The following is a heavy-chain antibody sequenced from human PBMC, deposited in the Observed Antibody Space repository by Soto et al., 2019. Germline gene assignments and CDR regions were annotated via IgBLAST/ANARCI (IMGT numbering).Heavy chain of an antibody. Sequence: EVQLVESGGGLVKPGGSLRLSCAASGFTFSNAWMSWVRQAPGKGLEWVGRIKSKTDGGTTDYAAPVKGRFTISRDDSKNTLYLQMNSLKTEDTAVYYCTTGPACSSTSCYTLVYYYYMDVWGKGTTVTVSS. J-gene: IGHJ6*03. CDR2: IKSKTDGGTT. CDR3: TTGPACSSTSCYTLVYYYYMDV. V-gene: IGHV3-15*01. CDR1: GFTFSNAW. D-gene: IGHD2-2*02.